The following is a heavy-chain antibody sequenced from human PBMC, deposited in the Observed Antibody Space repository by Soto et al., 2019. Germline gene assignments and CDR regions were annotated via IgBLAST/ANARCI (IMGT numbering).Heavy chain of an antibody. Sequence: QVQLLQSGAEVKNPGASVKVSCKASGYTFIAYGLCWVRQAPGQGLEWMGWISPYDGKTDFPQRLQGRVTLTTDTSTSTAYMELRSLRADDTAVYYCARAPDLDYWGQGTLVTVSS. CDR2: ISPYDGKT. J-gene: IGHJ4*02. CDR3: ARAPDLDY. CDR1: GYTFIAYG. V-gene: IGHV1-18*01.